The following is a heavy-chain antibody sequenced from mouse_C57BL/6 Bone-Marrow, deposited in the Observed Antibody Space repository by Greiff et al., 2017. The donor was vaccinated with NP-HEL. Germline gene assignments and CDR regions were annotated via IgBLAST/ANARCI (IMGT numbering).Heavy chain of an antibody. CDR3: ARAMDSNYPYWYFDV. V-gene: IGHV5-16*01. CDR2: INYDGSST. D-gene: IGHD2-5*01. J-gene: IGHJ1*03. CDR1: GFTFSDYY. Sequence: EVKLVESEGGLVQPGSSMKLSCTASGFTFSDYYMAWVRQVPEKGLEWVANINYDGSSTYSPDSLKSRFIISRDNAKNILYLQMSSLKSEDTATYYCARAMDSNYPYWYFDVWGTGTTVTVSS.